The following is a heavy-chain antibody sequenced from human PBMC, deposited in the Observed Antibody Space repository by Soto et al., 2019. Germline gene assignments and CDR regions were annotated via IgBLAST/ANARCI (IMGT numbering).Heavy chain of an antibody. CDR3: ARVHGVVVVPARVDYYGMDV. CDR1: GFTFSSYS. Sequence: GGSLRRSCAASGFTFSSYSMHWVRQAPGKGLEWVAVIWYDGSNKYYADSVKGRCTISRYNSKNTLYLQMNSLRAEDTAVYYCARVHGVVVVPARVDYYGMDVWGQGT. J-gene: IGHJ6*02. V-gene: IGHV3-33*01. CDR2: IWYDGSNK. D-gene: IGHD2-15*01.